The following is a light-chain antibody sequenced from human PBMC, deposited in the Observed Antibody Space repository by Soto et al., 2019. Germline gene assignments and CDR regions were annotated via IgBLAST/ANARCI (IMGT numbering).Light chain of an antibody. J-gene: IGKJ5*01. V-gene: IGKV1-12*01. CDR3: NQANSFPLT. CDR2: GAA. CDR1: PGVSKW. Sequence: DIQLTQSPSSLSASVGDRVTITCRASPGVSKWFAWYQQKPGKAPILLIHGAANLQTGGPSRCSGSGAGTDFALPINSLQPEDIATYFCNQANSFPLTFGQGTRLDIK.